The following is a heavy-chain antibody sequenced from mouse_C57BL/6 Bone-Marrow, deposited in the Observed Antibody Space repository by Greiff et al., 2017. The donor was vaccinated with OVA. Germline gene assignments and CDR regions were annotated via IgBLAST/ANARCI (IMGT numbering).Heavy chain of an antibody. CDR1: GYTFTDYE. J-gene: IGHJ2*01. V-gene: IGHV1-15*01. CDR3: TRPNRVYSNYPYYFDY. CDR2: IDPETGGT. Sequence: QVQLQQSGAELVRPGASVTLSCKASGYTFTDYEMHWVKQTPVHGLEWIGAIDPETGGTAYNQKFKGKAILTADKSSSTAYMELRSLTSEDSAVYYCTRPNRVYSNYPYYFDYWGQGTTLTVAS. D-gene: IGHD2-5*01.